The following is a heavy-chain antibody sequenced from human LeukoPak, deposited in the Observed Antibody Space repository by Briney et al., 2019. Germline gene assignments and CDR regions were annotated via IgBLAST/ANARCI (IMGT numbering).Heavy chain of an antibody. D-gene: IGHD3-22*01. Sequence: PGGSLRLSCAASGFTFSDYYMSWIRQAPGKGLEWVSYISSSGSTIYYADSVKGRFTISRDNAKNSLYLQVNSLRAEDTAVYYCARDRTYYYDSSGYWDYWGQGTLVTVSS. CDR3: ARDRTYYYDSSGYWDY. CDR1: GFTFSDYY. CDR2: ISSSGSTI. J-gene: IGHJ4*02. V-gene: IGHV3-11*01.